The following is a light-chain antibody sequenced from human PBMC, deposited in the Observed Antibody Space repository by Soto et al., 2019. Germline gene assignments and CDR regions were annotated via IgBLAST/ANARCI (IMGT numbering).Light chain of an antibody. J-gene: IGLJ1*01. CDR3: SSYTTSSTLV. V-gene: IGLV2-14*01. CDR2: EVT. Sequence: QSVLTQPACVSASPGQSVTISCAGTSSDVGGYNYVSWYQQRPGRAPKLMIYEVTYRPSGVSNRFSGSKSGNTASLTISGLQAEDEADYYCSSYTTSSTLVFGTGTKVTVL. CDR1: SSDVGGYNY.